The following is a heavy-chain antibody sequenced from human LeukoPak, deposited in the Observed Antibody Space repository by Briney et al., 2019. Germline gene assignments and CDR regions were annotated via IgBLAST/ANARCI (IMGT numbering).Heavy chain of an antibody. D-gene: IGHD6-19*01. CDR1: GGSISSSNW. CDR3: AIAVAGHEMDWFDP. CDR2: IYHSGST. Sequence: SETLSLTCAVSGGSISSSNWWSWVRQPPGKGLEWIGEIYHSGSTNYNPSLKSRVTISVDKSKNQFSLKLSSVTAADTAVYYCAIAVAGHEMDWFDPWGQGTLVTVSS. J-gene: IGHJ5*02. V-gene: IGHV4-4*02.